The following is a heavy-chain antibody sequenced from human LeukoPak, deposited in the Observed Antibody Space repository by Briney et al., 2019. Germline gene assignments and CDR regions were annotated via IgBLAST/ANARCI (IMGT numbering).Heavy chain of an antibody. V-gene: IGHV3-21*01. D-gene: IGHD3-10*01. CDR1: GFTFSSYS. CDR2: ISSSSSYI. Sequence: PGGSLRLSRAASGFTFSSYSMNWVRQAPGKGLEWVSSISSSSSYIYYADSVKGRFTISRDNAKNSLYLQMNSLRAEDTAVYYCAIMVRGVIVDGMDVWGKGTTVTVSS. J-gene: IGHJ6*04. CDR3: AIMVRGVIVDGMDV.